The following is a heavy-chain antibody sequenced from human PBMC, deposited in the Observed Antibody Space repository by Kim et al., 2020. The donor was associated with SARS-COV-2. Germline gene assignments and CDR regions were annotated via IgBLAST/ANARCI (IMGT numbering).Heavy chain of an antibody. J-gene: IGHJ4*02. CDR2: INTKEGDT. V-gene: IGHV1-18*04. D-gene: IGHD3-16*01. Sequence: ASVKVSCKTSDDTSTNSAFRWVRQAPGQGPEWMGWINTKEGDTKYAQKFQDRVTMTSGTSTNTAYMELRGLKSDDTAVYYCPRGTWGAIKDYWGQGTLVT. CDR3: PRGTWGAIKDY. CDR1: DDTSTNSA.